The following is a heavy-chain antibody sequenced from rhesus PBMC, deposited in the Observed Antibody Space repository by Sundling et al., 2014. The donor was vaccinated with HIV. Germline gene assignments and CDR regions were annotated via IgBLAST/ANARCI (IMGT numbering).Heavy chain of an antibody. CDR3: ARKRLTFWSFIDY. J-gene: IGHJ4*01. Sequence: QVQLEESGPGLVKSSETLSLTCAVSGGSISGDYGWGWIRQPPGKELEWIGSIYGSGGNTYYNPSLKSRVTISTDTSKNQFSLKLSSVTAADTAMYFCARKRLTFWSFIDYWGQGVLVTVSS. V-gene: IGHV4-143*01. CDR2: IYGSGGNT. D-gene: IGHD2-15*01. CDR1: GGSISGDYG.